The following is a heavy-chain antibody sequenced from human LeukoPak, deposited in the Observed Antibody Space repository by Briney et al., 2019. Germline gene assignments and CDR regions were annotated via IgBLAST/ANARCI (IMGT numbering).Heavy chain of an antibody. D-gene: IGHD3-10*01. CDR1: GFTLTGYY. Sequence: ASVKVSCKVSGFTLTGYYMHWVRQAPGQGLEWIGWISPNSDDTDYAQKFQGRVSMTWDTSISTVYMDLSGLTSDDTAVYYCARDGWFGNSLYSHRSWFDHWGQGTLVTVSS. CDR3: ARDGWFGNSLYSHRSWFDH. J-gene: IGHJ5*02. V-gene: IGHV1-2*02. CDR2: ISPNSDDT.